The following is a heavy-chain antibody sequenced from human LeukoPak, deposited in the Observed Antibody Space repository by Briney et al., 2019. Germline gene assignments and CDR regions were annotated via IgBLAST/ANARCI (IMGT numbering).Heavy chain of an antibody. CDR1: GFTFSSYG. V-gene: IGHV4-34*08. J-gene: IGHJ4*02. Sequence: GSLRLSCAASGFTFSSYGMHWVRQPPGRGLEWIGEINHSGSTHYTPSLKSRVTISVDTSDNKFSLKMISVTAADAAVYYCALGYNDIWELWGRGTLVTVSS. CDR3: ALGYNDIWEL. D-gene: IGHD5-24*01. CDR2: INHSGST.